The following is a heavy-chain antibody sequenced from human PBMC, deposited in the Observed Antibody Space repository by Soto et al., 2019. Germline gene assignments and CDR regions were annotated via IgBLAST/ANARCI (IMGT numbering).Heavy chain of an antibody. CDR2: IDYRGST. Sequence: SETLSLTCTVSGGSISGAGYYWTWIRQHPGKGLVWIGYIDYRGSTYYNPSLKSRVTISVDTPKNQFSLNLHSVHVADPAVYYCAREVPTPYYFDYWGQGTLVTVSS. J-gene: IGHJ4*02. CDR1: GGSISGAGYY. CDR3: AREVPTPYYFDY. V-gene: IGHV4-31*03.